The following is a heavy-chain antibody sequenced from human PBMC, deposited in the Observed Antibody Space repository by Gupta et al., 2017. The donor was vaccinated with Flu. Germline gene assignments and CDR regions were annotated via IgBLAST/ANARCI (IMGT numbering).Heavy chain of an antibody. Sequence: QLEQSGAEVKKPGSSVKVSCKASGDTFSIHSITWVRQAPGQGLEWMGGIIPIFGAAKNAQKFQGRVTITADDSTSTGFLELSSLRSEDTAVYYCARGNYSGYDTFHFWGQGTLITVSS. V-gene: IGHV1-69*01. CDR2: IIPIFGAA. CDR3: ARGNYSGYDTFHF. D-gene: IGHD5-12*01. J-gene: IGHJ4*02. CDR1: GDTFSIHS.